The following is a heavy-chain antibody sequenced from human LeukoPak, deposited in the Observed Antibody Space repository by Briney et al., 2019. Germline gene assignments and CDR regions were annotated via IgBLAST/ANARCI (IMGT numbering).Heavy chain of an antibody. V-gene: IGHV4-31*03. CDR2: IYYSGST. Sequence: SETLSLTCTVSGGSISSGGYYWSWIRQHPGKGLEWIGYIYYSGSTYYNPSLKSRVTISVDTSMNQFSLKLSSVTAADTAVYYCARIVIDSSSWYIQRLGYFDYWGQGTLVTVSS. D-gene: IGHD6-13*01. CDR1: GGSISSGGYY. J-gene: IGHJ4*02. CDR3: ARIVIDSSSWYIQRLGYFDY.